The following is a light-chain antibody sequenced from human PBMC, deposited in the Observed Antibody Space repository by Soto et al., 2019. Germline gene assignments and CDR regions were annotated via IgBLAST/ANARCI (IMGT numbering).Light chain of an antibody. V-gene: IGKV4-1*01. Sequence: DIVMTQSPDSLAVSLGERATINCKSSQSVLYSSNNKNYLAWYQQKPGQPPKLLIYWASTRESGVPDRFSGGWTRTDFTITSSSPQAENSGLYYWQQYYYSPPVTFGQGTRLEIK. CDR3: QQYYYSPPVT. CDR1: QSVLYSSNNKNY. CDR2: WAS. J-gene: IGKJ5*01.